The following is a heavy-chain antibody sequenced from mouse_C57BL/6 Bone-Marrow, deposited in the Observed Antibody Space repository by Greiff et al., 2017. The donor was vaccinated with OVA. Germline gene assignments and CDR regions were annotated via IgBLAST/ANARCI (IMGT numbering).Heavy chain of an antibody. CDR2: SRNKANDYTT. V-gene: IGHV7-1*01. Sequence: EVKLVESGGGLVQSGRSLRLSCATSGFTFSDFYMEWVRQAPGKGLAWIAASRNKANDYTTEYSASVKGRFIVSRDTSQSILYLQMNALGAEDTAIYYCARDAFYYDYDAPFAYWGQGTLVAVSA. CDR1: GFTFSDFY. CDR3: ARDAFYYDYDAPFAY. D-gene: IGHD2-4*01. J-gene: IGHJ3*01.